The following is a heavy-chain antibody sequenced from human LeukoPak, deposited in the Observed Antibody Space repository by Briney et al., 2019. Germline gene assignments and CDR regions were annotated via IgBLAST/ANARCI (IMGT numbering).Heavy chain of an antibody. V-gene: IGHV4-34*01. D-gene: IGHD3-3*01. CDR1: GGSFSGYY. CDR2: INHSGST. Sequence: SETLSLTCAVYGGSFSGYYWSWIRQPPGKGLEWIGEINHSGSTNYNPSLKSRVTISVDTSKNQFSLKLSSVTTADTAVYYCARLDRVNYDFWSGYYKDYYYMDVWGKGTTVTVSS. CDR3: ARLDRVNYDFWSGYYKDYYYMDV. J-gene: IGHJ6*03.